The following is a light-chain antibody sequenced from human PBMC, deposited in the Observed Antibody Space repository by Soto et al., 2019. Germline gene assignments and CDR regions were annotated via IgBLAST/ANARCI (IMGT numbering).Light chain of an antibody. CDR1: QSVSSN. J-gene: IGKJ4*01. Sequence: EIVMTQSPATLSVSPGERATLSCRASQSVSSNLAWDQQKPGQAPRLLIYGASTRATGIPARFSGSGSGTEFTLTINNLQSEDFAVYYCQQYNNWPPLTFGGGTKVEIK. V-gene: IGKV3-15*01. CDR2: GAS. CDR3: QQYNNWPPLT.